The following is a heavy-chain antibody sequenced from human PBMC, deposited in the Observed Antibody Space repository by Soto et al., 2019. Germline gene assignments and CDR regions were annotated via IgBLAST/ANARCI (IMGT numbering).Heavy chain of an antibody. D-gene: IGHD1-26*01. CDR3: ARDGTSGSYHRYCDY. V-gene: IGHV1-69*13. J-gene: IGHJ4*02. Sequence: WASVKVSCKASGATLSSYAISWVRQALGQGLKWMGGIIPIFVTANYAQKFQGRVTITADESTSTAYMELSSRRSNESAVYYSARDGTSGSYHRYCDYWGQGTLVNVSS. CDR2: IIPIFVTA. CDR1: GATLSSYA.